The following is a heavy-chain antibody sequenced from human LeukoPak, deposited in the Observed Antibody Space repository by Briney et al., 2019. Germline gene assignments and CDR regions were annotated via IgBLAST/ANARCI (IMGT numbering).Heavy chain of an antibody. Sequence: SQTLSLTSTVSGDSVTSGGYFWTWIRQHPGKGLEWIGYISNSGTTSYNPSLKSRVSISVDTSNNQFSLRLSSVTAADTAVYYCARDVVVTSSPDAFDIWGQGTMVTVSS. J-gene: IGHJ3*02. CDR2: ISNSGTT. D-gene: IGHD2-21*02. V-gene: IGHV4-31*03. CDR3: ARDVVVTSSPDAFDI. CDR1: GDSVTSGGYF.